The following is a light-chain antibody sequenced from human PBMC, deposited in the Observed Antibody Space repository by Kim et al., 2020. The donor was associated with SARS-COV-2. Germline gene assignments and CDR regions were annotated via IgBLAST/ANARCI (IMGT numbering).Light chain of an antibody. CDR3: QGYVRSLFP. Sequence: EIVLTQSPGTLSLSPGERATLSCRASQNIGNNYLAWYQQKPGQPPRLLIYRASNRAPGIPDRFSGSGSGADFTLTISRLEPEDFAVYYCQGYVRSLFPFGQGTRLEIK. CDR2: RAS. J-gene: IGKJ5*01. V-gene: IGKV3-20*01. CDR1: QNIGNNY.